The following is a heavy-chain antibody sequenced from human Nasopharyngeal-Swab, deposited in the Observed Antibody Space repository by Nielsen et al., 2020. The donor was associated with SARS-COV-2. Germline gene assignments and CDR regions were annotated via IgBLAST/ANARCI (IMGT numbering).Heavy chain of an antibody. CDR1: GFTFSSYA. CDR2: ISGSGTT. Sequence: GGSLRLSCAASGFTFSSYAMSWVRQAPGKGLEWVSAISGSGTTYYTDSVKGRFTISRDNSKNTLYLQMNSLRAEDTAMYDCAKLPSRIAVAGTSYFDYWGRGTLVAVSS. CDR3: AKLPSRIAVAGTSYFDY. J-gene: IGHJ4*02. V-gene: IGHV3-23*01. D-gene: IGHD6-19*01.